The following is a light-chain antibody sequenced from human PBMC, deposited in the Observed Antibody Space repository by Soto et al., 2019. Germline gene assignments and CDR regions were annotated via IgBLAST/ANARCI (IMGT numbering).Light chain of an antibody. CDR3: CSYAGRYSYV. CDR1: SGDIGGYNY. CDR2: DVN. Sequence: QSALTQPRSVSGSPGQSVTISCTGASGDIGGYNYVSWYQHHPGKAPKLIIFDVNKRPSGVPDRFSGSKSGNTASLTISGLQPEDEADYYCCSYAGRYSYVFGTGTKLTVL. V-gene: IGLV2-11*01. J-gene: IGLJ1*01.